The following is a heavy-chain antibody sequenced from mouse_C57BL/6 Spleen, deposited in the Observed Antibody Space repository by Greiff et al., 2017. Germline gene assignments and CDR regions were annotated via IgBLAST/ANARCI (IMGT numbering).Heavy chain of an antibody. J-gene: IGHJ3*01. V-gene: IGHV1-81*01. CDR3: AREGNNSSWFAY. D-gene: IGHD1-3*01. Sequence: QVQLQQSGAELARPGASVKLSCKASGYTFTSYGISWVKQRTGQGLEWIGEIYPRSGNTYYNEKFKGKATLTADKSSSTAYMELRSLTSEDSAVYFCAREGNNSSWFAYWGQGTLVTVSA. CDR2: IYPRSGNT. CDR1: GYTFTSYG.